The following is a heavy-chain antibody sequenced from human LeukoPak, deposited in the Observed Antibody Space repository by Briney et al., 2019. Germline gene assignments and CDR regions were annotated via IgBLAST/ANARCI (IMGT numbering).Heavy chain of an antibody. CDR2: IYSGGST. CDR1: GFTVSSNY. Sequence: GGSLRLSCAASGFTVSSNYMSWVRQAPGKGLEWVSVIYSGGSTYYADSVKGRFTISRDNSKNTLYLQMNSLRAEDTAVYYCARDIRYCSGGSCYYFDYWGQGTLVTVSS. V-gene: IGHV3-53*01. CDR3: ARDIRYCSGGSCYYFDY. J-gene: IGHJ4*02. D-gene: IGHD2-15*01.